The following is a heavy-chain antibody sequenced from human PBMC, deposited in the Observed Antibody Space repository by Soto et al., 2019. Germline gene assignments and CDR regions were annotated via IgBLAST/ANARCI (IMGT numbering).Heavy chain of an antibody. J-gene: IGHJ4*02. V-gene: IGHV3-33*01. CDR2: IRYDGSNR. D-gene: IGHD1-26*01. CDR1: GVRVSVLG. Sequence: PGGSMELSCAACGVRVSVLGVPWVRQDPGKRLEWLAVIRYDGSNRYYADAVKGRFTISRDNSKDTLYLQMNSLRADDTAVYYCARDGVGHTTFFGYFDYWGQGTLVTAPQ. CDR3: ARDGVGHTTFFGYFDY.